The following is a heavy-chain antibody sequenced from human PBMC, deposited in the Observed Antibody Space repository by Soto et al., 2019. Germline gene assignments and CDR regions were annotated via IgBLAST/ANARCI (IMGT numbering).Heavy chain of an antibody. D-gene: IGHD3-3*01. CDR3: ARDPVFIAPRSGMDV. Sequence: QVQLQESGPRLVKPSGTLSLTCAVSGGSISSSKWWSWVRQSPGKGLEWIGEIYHSGSTNYNPSLKSRVTISVDKSKNEFSLEVSSVTAADAAVYYCARDPVFIAPRSGMDVWGQGTTVTVSS. J-gene: IGHJ6*02. CDR1: GGSISSSKW. CDR2: IYHSGST. V-gene: IGHV4-4*02.